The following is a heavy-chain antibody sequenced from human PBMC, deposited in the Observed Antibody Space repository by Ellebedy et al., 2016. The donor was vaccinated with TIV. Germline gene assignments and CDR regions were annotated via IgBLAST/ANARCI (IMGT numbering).Heavy chain of an antibody. D-gene: IGHD5-12*01. CDR2: INRDESTT. CDR3: ARDRDGYDSFYYGMDV. CDR1: GFTLSSYR. V-gene: IGHV3-74*01. Sequence: PGGSLRLSCAASGFTLSSYRMHWVRQAPGKGLVWLSRINRDESTTAYADSVKGRFTISRDNAKNSLYLQMNSLRADDTALYYCARDRDGYDSFYYGMDVWGQGTTVTVSS. J-gene: IGHJ6*02.